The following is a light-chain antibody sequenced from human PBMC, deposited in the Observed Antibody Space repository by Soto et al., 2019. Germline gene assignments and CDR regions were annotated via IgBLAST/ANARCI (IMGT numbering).Light chain of an antibody. Sequence: EIVMTHSPATLSVSPGERATLSCRASQSVSSNLAWYQQKPGQAPRLLIYGASTRATGIPARFSGSGSGTEFTLTISSLQSEDFAVYYCQQYNNWPQTFGQGT. J-gene: IGKJ1*01. CDR3: QQYNNWPQT. CDR2: GAS. V-gene: IGKV3-15*01. CDR1: QSVSSN.